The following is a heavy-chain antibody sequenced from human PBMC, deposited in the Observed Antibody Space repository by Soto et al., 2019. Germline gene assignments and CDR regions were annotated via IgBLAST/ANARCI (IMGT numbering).Heavy chain of an antibody. D-gene: IGHD4-17*01. Sequence: QAGGSLRLSCAASGFTFSAYAMNWVRQAPGKGLEWVSSIDSTGDSTYSADSVKGRFTISRDNSKNTLYLQMNSLRAEDTAVYYCARRYDYGDYDDAFDIWGQGTMVTVSS. V-gene: IGHV3-23*01. J-gene: IGHJ3*02. CDR3: ARRYDYGDYDDAFDI. CDR2: IDSTGDST. CDR1: GFTFSAYA.